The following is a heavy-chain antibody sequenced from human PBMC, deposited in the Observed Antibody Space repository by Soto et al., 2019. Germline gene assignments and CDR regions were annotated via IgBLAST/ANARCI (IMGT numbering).Heavy chain of an antibody. CDR2: INAGNGNT. CDR3: ARGTQQLVLGYYYYYYMDV. Sequence: GASVKVSCKASGYTFTSYAMHWVRQAPGQRLEWMGWINAGNGNTKYSQKFQGRVTITRDTSASTAYMELSSLRSEDTAVYYCARGTQQLVLGYYYYYYMDVWGKGTTVTVSS. V-gene: IGHV1-3*01. D-gene: IGHD6-13*01. J-gene: IGHJ6*03. CDR1: GYTFTSYA.